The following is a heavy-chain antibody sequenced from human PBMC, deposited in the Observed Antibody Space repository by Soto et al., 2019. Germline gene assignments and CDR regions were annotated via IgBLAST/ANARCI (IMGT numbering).Heavy chain of an antibody. CDR3: ARASYCSSTSCYTVIYGMDV. CDR2: INPNSGGT. J-gene: IGHJ6*02. CDR1: GYTFTGYY. D-gene: IGHD2-2*02. V-gene: IGHV1-2*04. Sequence: ASVKVSCKASGYTFTGYYMHWVRQAPGQWLEWMGWINPNSGGTNYAQKFQGWVTMTRDTSISTAYMELSRLRSDDTAVYYCARASYCSSTSCYTVIYGMDVWGQGTTVTVSS.